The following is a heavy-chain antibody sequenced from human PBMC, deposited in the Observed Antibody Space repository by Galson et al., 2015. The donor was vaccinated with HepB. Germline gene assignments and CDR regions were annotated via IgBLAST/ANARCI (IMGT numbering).Heavy chain of an antibody. CDR1: GYSFTSYW. V-gene: IGHV5-10-1*01. D-gene: IGHD6-19*01. J-gene: IGHJ4*02. Sequence: QSGAEVKKPGESLRISCKGSGYSFTSYWISWVRQMPGKGLEWMGRFDPSDSYTNYSPSFQGHVTISADKSISTAYLQWSSLKASDTAMYYCARHRGQWLVPSYWGQGTLVTVSS. CDR3: ARHRGQWLVPSY. CDR2: FDPSDSYT.